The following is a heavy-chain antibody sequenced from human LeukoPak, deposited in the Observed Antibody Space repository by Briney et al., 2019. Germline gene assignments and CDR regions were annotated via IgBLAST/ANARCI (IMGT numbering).Heavy chain of an antibody. V-gene: IGHV3-21*01. CDR1: GFTFSFYT. CDR2: ITEDSSYI. CDR3: ARHRTASDY. D-gene: IGHD3-16*02. Sequence: GGSLRLSCAASGFTFSFYTMNWVRQAPGKGLEWVSSITEDSSYIYYADSVKGRFTISRDNAKNSLSLQMNSLRAEDTAVYYCARHRTASDYWGQGTLVTVSS. J-gene: IGHJ4*02.